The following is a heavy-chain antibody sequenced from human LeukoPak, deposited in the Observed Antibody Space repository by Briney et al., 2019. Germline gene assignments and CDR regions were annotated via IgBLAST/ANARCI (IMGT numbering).Heavy chain of an antibody. CDR3: ARDRAVAGLFDP. Sequence: GGSLRLSCEASGFTFSIYWMSWVRQAPGKGLGWVANIKEDGSEKDYVDSVKGRFIISRDNVKNSLNLQMNSLRPEDTAMYYCARDRAVAGLFDPWGQGTLVTVSS. D-gene: IGHD6-19*01. CDR1: GFTFSIYW. J-gene: IGHJ5*02. V-gene: IGHV3-7*01. CDR2: IKEDGSEK.